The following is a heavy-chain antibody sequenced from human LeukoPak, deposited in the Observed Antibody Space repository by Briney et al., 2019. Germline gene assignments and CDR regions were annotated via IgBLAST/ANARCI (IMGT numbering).Heavy chain of an antibody. Sequence: ASVKVSCKASGYTFTSYDINWVRQATGQGLEWMGWMNPNSGNTGYAQKFQGRVTMTRNTSISTAYMELSSLRSEDTAVYYCARGQGRVLGGRYSGYDQEAQYYFDYWGQGTLVTVSS. D-gene: IGHD5-12*01. CDR2: MNPNSGNT. CDR3: ARGQGRVLGGRYSGYDQEAQYYFDY. J-gene: IGHJ4*02. V-gene: IGHV1-8*01. CDR1: GYTFTSYD.